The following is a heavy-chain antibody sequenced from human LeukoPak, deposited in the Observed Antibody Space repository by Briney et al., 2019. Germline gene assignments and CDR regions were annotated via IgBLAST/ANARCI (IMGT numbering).Heavy chain of an antibody. V-gene: IGHV4-34*01. Sequence: SETLSLTCAVYGGSFSGYYWSWIRQPPGKGLEWIGEINHSGSTNYNPSLKSRVTISVDTSKSQFSLKLSSVTAADTAVYYCASEHAGTLRQDFDYWGQGTLVTVSS. D-gene: IGHD1-26*01. CDR1: GGSFSGYY. CDR3: ASEHAGTLRQDFDY. CDR2: INHSGST. J-gene: IGHJ4*02.